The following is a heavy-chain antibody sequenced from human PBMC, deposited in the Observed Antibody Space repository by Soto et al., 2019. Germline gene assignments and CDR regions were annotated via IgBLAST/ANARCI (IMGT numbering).Heavy chain of an antibody. D-gene: IGHD3-10*01. Sequence: EVQLVESGGGLIQPGGSLRLSCAVSGFTVSNNYMSWVRQAPGKGLEGVSVIYSGGYTAYGDSVKGRFTISRDNSKNTQSSPRNSRGAARTVVLYGGTTPGGGAYWGQGTLVTVSS. CDR1: GFTVSNNY. V-gene: IGHV3-53*01. CDR3: GTTPGGGAY. J-gene: IGHJ4*02. CDR2: IYSGGYT.